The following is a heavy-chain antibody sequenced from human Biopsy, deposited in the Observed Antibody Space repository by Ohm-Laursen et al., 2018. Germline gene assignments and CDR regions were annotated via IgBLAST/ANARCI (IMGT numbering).Heavy chain of an antibody. Sequence: GTLSLTCTVSGGSFTGHYWTWIRQPPGKGLEWIGHISHTGYTSYKSSLKSRVTISLDTSRKHLSLRLASLAAADTAVYYCARGSNEYGGLYFPHWGQGTLVTVSS. CDR1: GGSFTGHY. CDR2: ISHTGYT. CDR3: ARGSNEYGGLYFPH. V-gene: IGHV4-59*11. D-gene: IGHD4-23*01. J-gene: IGHJ1*01.